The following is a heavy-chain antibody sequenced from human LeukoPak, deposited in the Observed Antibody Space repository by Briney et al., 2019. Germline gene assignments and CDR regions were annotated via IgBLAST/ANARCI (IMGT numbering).Heavy chain of an antibody. J-gene: IGHJ4*02. D-gene: IGHD2-8*01. V-gene: IGHV6-1*01. CDR3: ARTMACTNGVCSFYFDY. CDR2: TYYRSKWYN. Sequence: SQTLSLTCAISGDSVSSNSAAWNWIRQSPSRGLEWLGRTYYRSKWYNGYAVSVKSRITINPDTSKNQFSLQLNSVTPEDTAVYYCARTMACTNGVCSFYFDYWGQGTLVTVSS. CDR1: GDSVSSNSAA.